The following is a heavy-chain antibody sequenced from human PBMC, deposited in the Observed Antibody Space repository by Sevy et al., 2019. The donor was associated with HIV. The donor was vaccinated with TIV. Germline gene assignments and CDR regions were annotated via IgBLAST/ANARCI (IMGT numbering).Heavy chain of an antibody. CDR2: IGPKTGGT. CDR1: GYIFTDFY. CDR3: ARGRYCSGDNCYYDWFDP. J-gene: IGHJ5*02. Sequence: ASVKVSCKASGYIFTDFYIHWVRQTRGQGLEWMGWIGPKTGGTNYAQKFQGRVTMTRDTSITTVYMELSGLISDDTAVYYCARGRYCSGDNCYYDWFDPWGQGTLVTVSS. V-gene: IGHV1-2*02. D-gene: IGHD2-15*01.